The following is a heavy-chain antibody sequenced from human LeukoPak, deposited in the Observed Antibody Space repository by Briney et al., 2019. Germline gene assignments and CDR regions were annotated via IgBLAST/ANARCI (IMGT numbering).Heavy chain of an antibody. CDR1: GGSFSGYY. CDR2: INHSGST. CDR3: ARDPSSFGGRFDP. V-gene: IGHV4-34*01. J-gene: IGHJ5*02. D-gene: IGHD3-10*01. Sequence: SETLSLTCGVFGGSFSGYYWSWIRQPPGKGLEWIGEINHSGSTNYNPSLKSRVTMSVDTSKNQFSLKLSSVTAADTAVYYCARDPSSFGGRFDPWGQGTLVAVSS.